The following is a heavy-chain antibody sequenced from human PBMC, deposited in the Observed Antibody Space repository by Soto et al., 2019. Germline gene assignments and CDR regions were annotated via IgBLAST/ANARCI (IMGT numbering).Heavy chain of an antibody. D-gene: IGHD2-21*02. Sequence: EVQLVESGGGLVKPGGSLRLSCAASGFTFSNAWMSWVRQAPGKGLEWVGRIKSKTDGGTTDYAAPVKGRFTISREDSKNTLYLQMNSLKTEDTAVYYCTTAYYCGGDCYSDYYYYGMDVWGQGTTVTVSS. CDR2: IKSKTDGGTT. J-gene: IGHJ6*02. V-gene: IGHV3-15*01. CDR1: GFTFSNAW. CDR3: TTAYYCGGDCYSDYYYYGMDV.